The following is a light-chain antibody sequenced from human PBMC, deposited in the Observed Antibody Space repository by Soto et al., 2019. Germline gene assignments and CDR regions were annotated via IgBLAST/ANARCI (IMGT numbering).Light chain of an antibody. J-gene: IGKJ2*01. CDR1: QSVSSN. V-gene: IGKV3-15*01. CDR3: QQYTNWPYT. Sequence: EIVMTQSPATLSVSPGERATLSCRASQSVSSNLAWYQQKPGQAPRLLIYGASTMAPGIPARFSGSGSGTEFTLTISSLQSEDFAVYYCQQYTNWPYTFGQGTKLEIK. CDR2: GAS.